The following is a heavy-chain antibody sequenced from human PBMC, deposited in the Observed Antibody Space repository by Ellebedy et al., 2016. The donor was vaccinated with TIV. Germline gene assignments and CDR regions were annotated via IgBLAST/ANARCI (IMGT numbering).Heavy chain of an antibody. D-gene: IGHD3-22*01. CDR3: ARSSIDYDSSGYWSPNYYYGMDV. V-gene: IGHV4-59*01. CDR1: GGSISSYY. Sequence: SETLSLTXTVSGGSISSYYWGWIRQPPGKGLEWIGYIYYSGSTNYNPSLKSRVTITVDTSKNQFSLKLSSVTAADTAVYYCARSSIDYDSSGYWSPNYYYGMDVWGQGTTVTVSS. J-gene: IGHJ6*02. CDR2: IYYSGST.